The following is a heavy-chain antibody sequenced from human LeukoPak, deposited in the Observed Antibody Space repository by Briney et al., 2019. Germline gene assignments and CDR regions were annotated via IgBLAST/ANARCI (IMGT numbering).Heavy chain of an antibody. D-gene: IGHD3-10*01. CDR1: GYTFSYYG. V-gene: IGHV1-2*02. Sequence: GASVKVSCKASGYTFSYYGMSWVRQAPGQGLEWMGWINPNSGGTNYAQKFQGRVTMTRDTSISTAYMELSRLRSDDTAVYYCARDDYGSDLDYWGQGTLVTVSS. J-gene: IGHJ4*02. CDR2: INPNSGGT. CDR3: ARDDYGSDLDY.